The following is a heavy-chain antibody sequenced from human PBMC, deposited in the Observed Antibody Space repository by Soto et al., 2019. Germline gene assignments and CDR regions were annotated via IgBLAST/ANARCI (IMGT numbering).Heavy chain of an antibody. CDR2: ISYDGSNK. J-gene: IGHJ4*02. CDR3: ARDSDIVATYYFDY. D-gene: IGHD5-12*01. Sequence: QVQLVESGGGVVQPGRSLRLSCAASGFTFSSYAMHWVRQAPGKGLEWVAVISYDGSNKYYADSVKGRFTISRDNSKNTLYLQMNSLRAEDTAVYYCARDSDIVATYYFDYWGQGTLVTVSS. CDR1: GFTFSSYA. V-gene: IGHV3-30-3*01.